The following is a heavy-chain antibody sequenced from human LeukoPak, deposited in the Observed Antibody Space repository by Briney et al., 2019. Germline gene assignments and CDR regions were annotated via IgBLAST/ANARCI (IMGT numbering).Heavy chain of an antibody. CDR2: IYPGDSDT. CDR3: ARLLGITMVRGATSKPLNWFDP. D-gene: IGHD3-10*01. CDR1: GYTFTTYW. V-gene: IGHV5-51*01. J-gene: IGHJ5*02. Sequence: GESLKISCKASGYTFTTYWIAWVRQMPGKGPEWMGIIYPGDSDTRYSPSFQGQVTISADKSISTAYLQWSSLKASDTAMYYCARLLGITMVRGATSKPLNWFDPWGQGTLVTVSS.